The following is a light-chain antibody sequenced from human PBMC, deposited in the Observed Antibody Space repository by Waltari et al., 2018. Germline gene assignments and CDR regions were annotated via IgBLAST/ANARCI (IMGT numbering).Light chain of an antibody. CDR2: FGS. J-gene: IGKJ5*01. CDR1: QSLLHSNGYNY. Sequence: DIMMTQSPLSLPVTPGEPASISCRSNQSLLHSNGYNYLDWYLQKPGQSPPILIYFGSDRAYGVPDRFSGSGSGTDFTLKIRRVEAEDFGVYFCMQALQTPITFGQGTRLEIK. V-gene: IGKV2-28*01. CDR3: MQALQTPIT.